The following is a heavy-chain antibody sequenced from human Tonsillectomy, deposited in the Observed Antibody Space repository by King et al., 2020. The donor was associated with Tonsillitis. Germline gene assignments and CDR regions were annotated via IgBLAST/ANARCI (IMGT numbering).Heavy chain of an antibody. CDR3: AKDFAEMATITFGY. V-gene: IGHV3-30*18. CDR1: GFSFSSFG. Sequence: VQLVESGGGVVQPGRSLRLSCAASGFSFSSFGMHWVRQAPGKGREWVAVISYDGSNKYYADSVKGRFTISRDNSKNTLYLQMNSLRAEDTAVYYCAKDFAEMATITFGYWGLGTLVTVSS. CDR2: ISYDGSNK. J-gene: IGHJ4*02. D-gene: IGHD5-24*01.